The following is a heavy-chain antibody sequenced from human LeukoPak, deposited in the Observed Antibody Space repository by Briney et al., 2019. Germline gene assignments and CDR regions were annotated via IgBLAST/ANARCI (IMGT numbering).Heavy chain of an antibody. Sequence: GGSLRLSCAASGFTFSSYWMSWVRQAPGKGLEWVANIKQDGSEKYYVDSVKGRFTISRDNAKNSLYLQMNSLRAEDTAVYYCARDRALGGELLPYFDYWGQGTLVTVSS. D-gene: IGHD3-10*01. V-gene: IGHV3-7*01. CDR3: ARDRALGGELLPYFDY. CDR1: GFTFSSYW. J-gene: IGHJ4*02. CDR2: IKQDGSEK.